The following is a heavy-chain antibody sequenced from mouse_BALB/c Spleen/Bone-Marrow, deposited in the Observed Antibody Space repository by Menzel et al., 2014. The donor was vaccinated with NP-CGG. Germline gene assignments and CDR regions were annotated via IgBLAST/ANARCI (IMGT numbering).Heavy chain of an antibody. CDR3: TSYGSSLYYFDY. V-gene: IGHV1-5*01. Sequence: EVQLQQSGTVLARPGASVKMSCEASGYTFTSYWMHWVKQRPGQGLEWIGAIYPGNSDTSYNQKFKGKAKLTAVTSTSTAYMELSSLTNEDSAVYYCTSYGSSLYYFDYWGQGTTLTVSS. J-gene: IGHJ2*01. CDR2: IYPGNSDT. CDR1: GYTFTSYW. D-gene: IGHD1-1*01.